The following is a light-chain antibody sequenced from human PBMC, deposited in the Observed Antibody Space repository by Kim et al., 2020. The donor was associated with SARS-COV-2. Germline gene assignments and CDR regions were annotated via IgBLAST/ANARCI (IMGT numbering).Light chain of an antibody. J-gene: IGKJ2*01. CDR1: QSVSNY. CDR3: QQRSDWPYT. CDR2: EAS. Sequence: SWSPGERATPPCRASQSVSNYLGWYQQKPGQPPRLLIYEASNRASGIPARFSGSGSGTDFTLTISSLDPEDFAVFYCQQRSDWPYTFGQGTKLEI. V-gene: IGKV3-11*01.